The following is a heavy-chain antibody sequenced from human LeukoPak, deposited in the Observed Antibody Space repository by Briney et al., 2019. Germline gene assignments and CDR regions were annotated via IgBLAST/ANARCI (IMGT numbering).Heavy chain of an antibody. CDR1: GFTFSSYG. CDR2: IWYDGSNK. D-gene: IGHD6-13*01. CDR3: ARDRHFNRYSSSWYGVENYFDY. Sequence: GGSLRLSCAASGFTFSSYGMHWVRQAPGKGLEWVAVIWYDGSNKYYADSVKGRFTISRDNSKNTLYPQMNSLRAEDTAVYYCARDRHFNRYSSSWYGVENYFDYWGQGTLVTVSS. J-gene: IGHJ4*02. V-gene: IGHV3-33*01.